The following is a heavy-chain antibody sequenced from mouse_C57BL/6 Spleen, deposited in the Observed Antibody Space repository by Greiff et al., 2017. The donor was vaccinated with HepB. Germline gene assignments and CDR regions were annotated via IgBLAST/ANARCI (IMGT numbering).Heavy chain of an antibody. D-gene: IGHD1-1*01. CDR1: GYTFTSYW. Sequence: VQLQQPGAELVMPGASVKLSCKASGYTFTSYWMHWVKQRPGQGLEWIGEIDPSDSYTNYNQKFKGKSTLTVDKSSSTAYMQLSSLTSEDSAVYYCARSFYYGSGDYWGQGTTLTVSS. CDR2: IDPSDSYT. V-gene: IGHV1-69*01. J-gene: IGHJ2*01. CDR3: ARSFYYGSGDY.